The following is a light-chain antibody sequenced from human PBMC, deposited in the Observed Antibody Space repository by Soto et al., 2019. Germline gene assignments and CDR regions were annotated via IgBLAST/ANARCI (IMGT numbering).Light chain of an antibody. CDR2: EVT. J-gene: IGLJ2*01. V-gene: IGLV2-8*01. CDR1: SSDVGDYKY. CDR3: SSYAGSNLV. Sequence: QSALTQPPSASGSPGQSVTISCTGTSSDVGDYKYVSWYQQHPGKALKLMIYEVTKRPSGVPDRFSGSKSGNTASLTVSGLQAEDEADYYCSSYAGSNLVFGGGTKLTVL.